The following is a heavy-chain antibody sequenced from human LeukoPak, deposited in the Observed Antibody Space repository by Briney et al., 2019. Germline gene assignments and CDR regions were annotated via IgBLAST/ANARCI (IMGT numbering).Heavy chain of an antibody. CDR2: IYTSGST. J-gene: IGHJ5*02. Sequence: PSETLSLTCSVSGGSISSGSYYWSWIRQPAGKGLEWIGRIYTSGSTNYNPSLKSRVTIPVDTSKNQFSLKLSSVTAADTAVYYCARRIAAAGTIRFDPWGQGTLVTVSS. CDR1: GGSISSGSYY. CDR3: ARRIAAAGTIRFDP. V-gene: IGHV4-61*02. D-gene: IGHD6-13*01.